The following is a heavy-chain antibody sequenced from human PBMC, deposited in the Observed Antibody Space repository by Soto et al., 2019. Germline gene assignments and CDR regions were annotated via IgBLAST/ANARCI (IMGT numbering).Heavy chain of an antibody. D-gene: IGHD3-22*01. Sequence: QVQLVQSGAEEKKPGASVKVSCKASGYTFTSYAMHWVRQAPGQRLEWMGWINAGNGNTKYSQKFQGRVTITRDTSASTAYMELSSLRSEDTAVYYCASAYYYDSSGYYIYYGMDVWGQGTTVTVSS. CDR3: ASAYYYDSSGYYIYYGMDV. CDR2: INAGNGNT. V-gene: IGHV1-3*05. J-gene: IGHJ6*02. CDR1: GYTFTSYA.